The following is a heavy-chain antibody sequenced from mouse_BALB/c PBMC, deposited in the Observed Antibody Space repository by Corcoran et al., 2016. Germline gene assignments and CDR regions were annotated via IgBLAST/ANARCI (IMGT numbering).Heavy chain of an antibody. J-gene: IGHJ4*01. CDR2: INPYNGAT. V-gene: IGHV1-26*01. D-gene: IGHD2-3*01. CDR1: GYSFTGYY. Sequence: EVQLQQSGPELVKPGASVKISCKASGYSFTGYYMHWVKQSHVKSLEWIGRINPYNGATSYNQNFKDKASLTVDKSSSTAYMELHSLTSEDSAVYYCAREDGYYGYAMDYWGQETSVTVSS. CDR3: AREDGYYGYAMDY.